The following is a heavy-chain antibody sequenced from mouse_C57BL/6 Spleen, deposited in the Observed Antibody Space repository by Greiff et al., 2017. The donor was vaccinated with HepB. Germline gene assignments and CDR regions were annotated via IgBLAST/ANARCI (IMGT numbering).Heavy chain of an antibody. CDR2: SRNKANDYTT. D-gene: IGHD1-1*02. Sequence: EVMLVESGGGLVQSGRSLRLSCATSGFTFSDFYMEWVRQAPGKGLEWIAASRNKANDYTTEYSASVKGRFIVSRDTSQSILYLQMNALRAEDTAIYYCARDVWGYFDYWGQGTTPTVSS. CDR1: GFTFSDFY. CDR3: ARDVWGYFDY. J-gene: IGHJ2*01. V-gene: IGHV7-1*01.